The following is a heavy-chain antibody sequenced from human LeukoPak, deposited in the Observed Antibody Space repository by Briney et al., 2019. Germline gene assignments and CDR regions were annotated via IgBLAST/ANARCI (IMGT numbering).Heavy chain of an antibody. CDR2: IFGVDAT. CDR1: GVTVSSHY. Sequence: GGSLRLSCAASGVTVSSHYMNWVRQAPGKGLEWVSVIFGVDATSYADSVKGRFTISRDNSKNTLYLQINSLTAEDSGVYFCSSDLINWGQGTLVTVSS. CDR3: SSDLIN. V-gene: IGHV3-53*01. J-gene: IGHJ4*02.